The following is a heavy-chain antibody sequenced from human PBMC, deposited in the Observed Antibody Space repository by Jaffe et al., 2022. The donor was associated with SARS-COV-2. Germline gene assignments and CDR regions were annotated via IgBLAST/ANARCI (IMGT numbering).Heavy chain of an antibody. CDR3: AKECSGATCYGMDV. D-gene: IGHD1-26*01. CDR2: ISYDGSNK. J-gene: IGHJ6*02. V-gene: IGHV3-30*18. CDR1: GFTFSSYG. Sequence: QVQLVESGGGVVQPGRSLRLSCAASGFTFSSYGMHWVRQAPGKGLEWVAVISYDGSNKYYADSVKGRFTISRDNSKNTLYLQMNSLRAEDTAVYYCAKECSGATCYGMDVWGQGTTVTVSS.